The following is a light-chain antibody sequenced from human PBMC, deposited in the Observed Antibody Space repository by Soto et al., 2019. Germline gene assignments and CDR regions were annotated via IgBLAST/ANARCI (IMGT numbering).Light chain of an antibody. CDR2: EVS. CDR1: SSDVGGYNY. V-gene: IGLV2-14*01. J-gene: IGLJ2*01. Sequence: QSALTQPASGSGSPGQSITISCTGTSSDVGGYNYVSWYQQHPGKAPKLMICEVSNRPSGVSNRFSGSKSGNTASLTISGLQAEDEADYYCSSYTSSSTPVVFGGGTKLTVL. CDR3: SSYTSSSTPVV.